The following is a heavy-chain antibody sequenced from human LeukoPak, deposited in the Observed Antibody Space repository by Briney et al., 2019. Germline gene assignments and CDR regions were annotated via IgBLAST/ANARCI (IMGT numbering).Heavy chain of an antibody. Sequence: SQTLSLTCAISGDSVSSNSVTWNWIRQSPSRGLEWLGRTYYRSTCYNDYAVSVRGLITVNPATSKNQFPLHLNSVTPEDTAVYYCARRLTQYDCFDPWGQGILVTVSS. CDR2: TYYRSTCYN. CDR1: GDSVSSNSVT. J-gene: IGHJ5*02. V-gene: IGHV6-1*01. D-gene: IGHD2-2*01. CDR3: ARRLTQYDCFDP.